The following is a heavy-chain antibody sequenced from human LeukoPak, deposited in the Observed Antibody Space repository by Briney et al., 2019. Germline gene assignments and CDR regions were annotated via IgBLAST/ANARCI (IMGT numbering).Heavy chain of an antibody. CDR1: GGTFSSYA. CDR2: IIPIFGTA. Sequence: GASVKVSCKASGGTFSSYAISWVRQAPGQGLEWMGGIIPIFGTANYAQKFQGRVTITADESTSTAYMELSSLRSEDTAVYYCARANPTPRSRDYYYMDVWGKGTTVTISS. J-gene: IGHJ6*03. D-gene: IGHD6-6*01. V-gene: IGHV1-69*13. CDR3: ARANPTPRSRDYYYMDV.